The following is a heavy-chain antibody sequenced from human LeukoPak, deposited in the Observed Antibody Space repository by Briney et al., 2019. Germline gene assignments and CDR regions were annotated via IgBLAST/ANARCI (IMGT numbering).Heavy chain of an antibody. CDR1: GYSISSGYY. J-gene: IGHJ3*02. V-gene: IGHV4-38-2*02. D-gene: IGHD6-13*01. CDR3: AIRYSSSWYSDAFDI. CDR2: IYQSGST. Sequence: SETLSLTCTVSGYSISSGYYWGWIRQPPGKGLEWIGSIYHSGSTSWIGSIYQSGSTSYNPSLKSRVTISVDMSKNQFSLKLSSVTAADTALYYCAIRYSSSWYSDAFDIWGQGTMVTVSS.